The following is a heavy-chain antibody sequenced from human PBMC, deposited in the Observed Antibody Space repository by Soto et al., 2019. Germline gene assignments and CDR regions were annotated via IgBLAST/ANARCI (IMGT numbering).Heavy chain of an antibody. Sequence: PGGSLRLSCAVSGFTFSSYEMNWVRQAPGKGLEWVSYIGISGNTIYFADSVRGRFTISRDNAKNSLYLQVNSLTAEDTAVYYCVRDLVGAPTFDFWGQGTLVTVS. D-gene: IGHD1-26*01. J-gene: IGHJ4*02. CDR1: GFTFSSYE. CDR2: IGISGNTI. CDR3: VRDLVGAPTFDF. V-gene: IGHV3-48*03.